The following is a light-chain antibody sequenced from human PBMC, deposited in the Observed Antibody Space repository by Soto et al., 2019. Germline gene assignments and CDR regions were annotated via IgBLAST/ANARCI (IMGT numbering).Light chain of an antibody. Sequence: QSALTQPPSVYGSPGQSVTISCTGTSTDFVSYNRVSWYQQPPGTAPKLIIYEASNRPSGVPDRFSGSKSGNTTSLTISGPQAADEADYYCSLYTSENTYVFGTGTKVTVL. J-gene: IGLJ1*01. CDR1: STDFVSYNR. V-gene: IGLV2-18*01. CDR3: SLYTSENTYV. CDR2: EAS.